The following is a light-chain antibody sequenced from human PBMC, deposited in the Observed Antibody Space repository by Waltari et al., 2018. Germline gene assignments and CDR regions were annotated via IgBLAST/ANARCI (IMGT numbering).Light chain of an antibody. J-gene: IGLJ3*02. CDR1: SSNIGINT. V-gene: IGLV1-44*01. CDR3: AAWDDSLNGRV. CDR2: ANF. Sequence: QSVLTQPPSASGAPGQTVTISCSGSSSNIGINTVTWYQQLPGTAPKLLIYANFNRPSGVPDRFSGSKSDTSASLAISGLQSEDEADYFCAAWDDSLNGRVFGGGTKLTVL.